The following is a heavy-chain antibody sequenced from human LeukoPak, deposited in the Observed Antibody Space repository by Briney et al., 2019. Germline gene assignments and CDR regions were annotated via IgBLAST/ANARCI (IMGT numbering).Heavy chain of an antibody. V-gene: IGHV1-69*01. CDR3: ARTSYGYVWGSYRLFDY. J-gene: IGHJ4*02. D-gene: IGHD3-16*02. Sequence: VASVKVSCKASGGTFSSYAISWVRQAPGQGLEWMGGIIPIFGTANYAQKFQGRVTITADESTSTAYMELSSLRSEDTAVYYCARTSYGYVWGSYRLFDYWGQGTLVTVSS. CDR1: GGTFSSYA. CDR2: IIPIFGTA.